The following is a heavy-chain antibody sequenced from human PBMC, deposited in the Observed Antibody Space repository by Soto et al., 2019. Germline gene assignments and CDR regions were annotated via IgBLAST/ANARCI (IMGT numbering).Heavy chain of an antibody. D-gene: IGHD6-13*01. CDR3: AKGSGFYVGYSSHMDV. CDR2: ISYDGSNK. CDR1: GFTFSSYG. Sequence: QVQLVESGGGVVQPGRSLRLSCAASGFTFSSYGMHWVRQAPGKGLEWVAVISYDGSNKYYADSVKGRFTISRDNSKNTLYLQMNSLRAEDTAVYYCAKGSGFYVGYSSHMDVWGQGTTVTVSS. V-gene: IGHV3-30*18. J-gene: IGHJ6*02.